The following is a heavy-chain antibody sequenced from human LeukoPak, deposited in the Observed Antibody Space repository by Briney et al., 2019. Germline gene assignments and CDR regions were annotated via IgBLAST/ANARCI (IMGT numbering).Heavy chain of an antibody. CDR3: AKRDLTTEFDY. D-gene: IGHD4-17*01. J-gene: IGHJ4*02. CDR2: ILYDGSTK. Sequence: GGSLRLSCAASGFTFSNYGMHWVRQAPGKGLEWVALILYDGSTKFYADSVKGRFTISRDNSKNTMSLQMNSLRIEDTAVYYCAKRDLTTEFDYWGQGTLVTVSS. V-gene: IGHV3-30*02. CDR1: GFTFSNYG.